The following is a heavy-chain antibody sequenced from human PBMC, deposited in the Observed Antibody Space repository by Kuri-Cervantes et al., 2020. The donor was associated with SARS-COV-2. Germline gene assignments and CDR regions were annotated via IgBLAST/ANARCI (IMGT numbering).Heavy chain of an antibody. V-gene: IGHV3-15*01. CDR2: IKSKTDGGTT. D-gene: IGHD1-1*01. J-gene: IGHJ6*02. Sequence: GGSLRLSCAASGFTFSSYSINWVRQAPGKGLEWVGRIKSKTDGGTTDYAAPVKGRFTISRDDSKNTLYLQMNSLKTEDTAVYYCTTNADLTSGMDVWGQGTTVTVSS. CDR3: TTNADLTSGMDV. CDR1: GFTFSSYS.